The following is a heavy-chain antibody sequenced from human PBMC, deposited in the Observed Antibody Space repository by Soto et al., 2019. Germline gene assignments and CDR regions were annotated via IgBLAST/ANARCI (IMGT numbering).Heavy chain of an antibody. CDR2: IKFDGSEK. D-gene: IGHD2-2*01. CDR3: VKDGGYCSSSTCYAPRNHYFDS. J-gene: IGHJ4*02. Sequence: PGGSLRLSCEASGFTFSDYWMSWVRQAPGKGPEWVANIKFDGSEKQYVDSVRGRFTISRDNSRSSLSLQMNRLRAGDTAVYYCVKDGGYCSSSTCYAPRNHYFDSWGQGTLVTVSS. CDR1: GFTFSDYW. V-gene: IGHV3-7*03.